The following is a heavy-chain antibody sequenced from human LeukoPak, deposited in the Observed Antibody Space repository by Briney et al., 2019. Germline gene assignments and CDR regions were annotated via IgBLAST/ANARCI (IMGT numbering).Heavy chain of an antibody. CDR1: GYTFTSYD. CDR2: MNPNSGNT. D-gene: IGHD1-20*01. V-gene: IGHV1-8*03. CDR3: ATVGDNWNDEDY. Sequence: ASVKVSCKASGYTFTSYDINWVRQATGQGLEWMGWMNPNSGNTGYAQKFQGRVTITRNTSISTAYMELSSLRSEDTAVYYCATVGDNWNDEDYWGQGTLVTVSS. J-gene: IGHJ4*02.